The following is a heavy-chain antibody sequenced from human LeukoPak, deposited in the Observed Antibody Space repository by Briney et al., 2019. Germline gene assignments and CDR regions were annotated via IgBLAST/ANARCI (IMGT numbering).Heavy chain of an antibody. CDR3: ARLPTFYYDSSGYHYDY. Sequence: PGGSLRLSCVASGFTFNNYAMSWVRQAPGRGLEWASSTAGSGISKDYADSVKGRFTISKDKSKNTLYLQMDNLRAEDTGVYFCARLPTFYYDSSGYHYDYWGQGTLVIVSS. CDR2: TAGSGISK. D-gene: IGHD3-22*01. J-gene: IGHJ4*02. V-gene: IGHV3-23*01. CDR1: GFTFNNYA.